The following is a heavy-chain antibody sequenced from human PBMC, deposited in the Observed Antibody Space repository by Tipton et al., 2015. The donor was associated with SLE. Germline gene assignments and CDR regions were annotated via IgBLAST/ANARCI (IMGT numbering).Heavy chain of an antibody. Sequence: TLSLTCAVYGGSFSGYYWSWIRQPPGKGLEWIGEINHSGSTNYNPSLKSRVTISVDTSKNQFSLKLSSVTAADTAVYYCARRRRGIAACPGYFDYWGQGTLVTVSS. V-gene: IGHV4-34*01. CDR3: ARRRRGIAACPGYFDY. CDR2: INHSGST. J-gene: IGHJ4*02. D-gene: IGHD6-6*01. CDR1: GGSFSGYY.